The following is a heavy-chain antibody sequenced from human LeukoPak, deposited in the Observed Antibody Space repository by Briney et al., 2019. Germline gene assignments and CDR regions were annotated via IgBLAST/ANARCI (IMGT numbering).Heavy chain of an antibody. V-gene: IGHV3-74*01. CDR1: GFTFSSYW. CDR2: INSDGSRT. CDR3: AREAGYSYGDGDSYYSYGMDV. J-gene: IGHJ6*02. D-gene: IGHD5-18*01. Sequence: GGSLRLSCAASGFTFSSYWMHWVRQAPGKGLVWVSRINSDGSRTSYADSVKGRFTISRDNARNTLYLQMNSLRAEDTAVYYCAREAGYSYGDGDSYYSYGMDVWGQGTTVTVSS.